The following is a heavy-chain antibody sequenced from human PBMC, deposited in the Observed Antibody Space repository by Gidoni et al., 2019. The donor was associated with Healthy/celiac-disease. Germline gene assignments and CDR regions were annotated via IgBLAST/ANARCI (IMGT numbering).Heavy chain of an antibody. Sequence: QVQLVQSGAEVKKPGASVQVSCTASGYTFTIYGISWVRQAPGQGLEWMGWISAYNGNTNYAQKLQGRVTMTTDTSTSTAYMELRSLRSDDTGVYYCARILKDYYDSSGYPDYWGQGTLVTVSS. CDR1: GYTFTIYG. J-gene: IGHJ4*02. V-gene: IGHV1-18*01. D-gene: IGHD3-22*01. CDR2: ISAYNGNT. CDR3: ARILKDYYDSSGYPDY.